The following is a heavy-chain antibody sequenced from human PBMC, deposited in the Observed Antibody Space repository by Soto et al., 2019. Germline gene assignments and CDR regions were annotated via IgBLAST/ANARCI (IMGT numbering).Heavy chain of an antibody. CDR3: TTKAMVYAMNYFDY. CDR2: IKSKTDGGTT. Sequence: GGSLRLSCAASGFTFSNAWMSWVRQAPGKGLEWVGRIKSKTDGGTTDYAAPVKGRFTISKDDSKNTLYLQMNSLKTEDTAVYYCTTKAMVYAMNYFDYWGQGTLVTVSS. CDR1: GFTFSNAW. V-gene: IGHV3-15*01. D-gene: IGHD2-8*01. J-gene: IGHJ4*02.